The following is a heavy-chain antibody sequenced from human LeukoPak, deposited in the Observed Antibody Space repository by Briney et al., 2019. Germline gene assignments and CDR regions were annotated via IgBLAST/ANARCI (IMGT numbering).Heavy chain of an antibody. Sequence: SVKVSCKASGGTLSIYAISWVRQAPGQGLEWMGGIVPLIGTAHYAEKFRDRVTITTDGSTNTAYMELSSLRSEDTAVYYCARETTVVTPGRSDVFDIWGQGTMVTVSS. CDR3: ARETTVVTPGRSDVFDI. CDR2: IVPLIGTA. V-gene: IGHV1-69*05. D-gene: IGHD4-23*01. CDR1: GGTLSIYA. J-gene: IGHJ3*02.